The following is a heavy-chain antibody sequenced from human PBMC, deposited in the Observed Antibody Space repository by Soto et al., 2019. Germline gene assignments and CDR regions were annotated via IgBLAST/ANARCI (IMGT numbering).Heavy chain of an antibody. CDR2: IYHTGST. CDR1: GVSISSDGYS. CDR3: ARGPTIALFPGAASRVIWFEP. D-gene: IGHD3-22*01. J-gene: IGHJ5*02. Sequence: PSETLSLTCVFSGVSISSDGYSCSWIRQPPWQGLEWIGYIYHTGSTSYNASLKSRVTISVDTSKNQFSLKLTSVTAADTAIYYCARGPTIALFPGAASRVIWFEPWGQGALVIVSS. V-gene: IGHV4-30-2*01.